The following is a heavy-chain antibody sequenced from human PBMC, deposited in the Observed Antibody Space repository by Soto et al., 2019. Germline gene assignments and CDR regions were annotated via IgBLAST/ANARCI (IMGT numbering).Heavy chain of an antibody. CDR1: GFTFSSYS. CDR2: ISGGGDNT. V-gene: IGHV3-23*01. Sequence: GGSLRLSCAASGFTFSSYSTTWVRQAPGKGLEWVSDISGGGDNTYYADSVKGRFTISRDNSKSTLYLQLNSLRAEDTALYYCAKRERWPASGPYWGQGTLVTVSS. CDR3: AKRERWPASGPY. D-gene: IGHD1-1*01. J-gene: IGHJ4*02.